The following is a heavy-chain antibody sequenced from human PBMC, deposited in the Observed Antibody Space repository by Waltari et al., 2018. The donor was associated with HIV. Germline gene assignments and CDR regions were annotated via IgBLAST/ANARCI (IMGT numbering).Heavy chain of an antibody. CDR2: IYYSGST. CDR3: ARGAEEDTAGEYMDV. J-gene: IGHJ6*02. V-gene: IGHV4-39*07. Sequence: QLQLQESGPGLVKPSETLSLTCTVSGGSISSSSYYWGWIRQPPGKGLEWIGSIYYSGSTYYNPPLKSRVTISVDTSKNQFSLKLSSVTAADTAVYYCARGAEEDTAGEYMDVWGQGTTVTVSS. D-gene: IGHD5-18*01. CDR1: GGSISSSSYY.